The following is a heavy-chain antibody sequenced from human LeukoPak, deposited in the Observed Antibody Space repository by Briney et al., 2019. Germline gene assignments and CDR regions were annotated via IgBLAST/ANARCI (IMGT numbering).Heavy chain of an antibody. Sequence: GGSLRLSCAASGFTFSTYTMSWVRQAPGKGLEWVSGIFGDGRSYHADSVKGRFTISRDNSRNTLYLQMNSLRAEDTAVYYCAKDVTPDGAWDIDYWGQGTLITVSS. CDR3: AKDVTPDGAWDIDY. CDR1: GFTFSTYT. J-gene: IGHJ4*02. D-gene: IGHD4-17*01. CDR2: IFGDGRS. V-gene: IGHV3-23*01.